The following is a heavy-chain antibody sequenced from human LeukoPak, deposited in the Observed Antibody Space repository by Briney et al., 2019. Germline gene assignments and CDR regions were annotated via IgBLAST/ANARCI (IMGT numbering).Heavy chain of an antibody. Sequence: GASVKVSCKASGYTFTGYYMHWVRQAPGQGLEWMGWINPNSGGTNYAQKFQGRVTMTRDTSISTAYMELSRLRSDDTAVYYCARDGPHGYYDSSGYFPTLFDYWGQGTLVTVSS. CDR3: ARDGPHGYYDSSGYFPTLFDY. CDR2: INPNSGGT. D-gene: IGHD3-22*01. V-gene: IGHV1-2*02. J-gene: IGHJ4*02. CDR1: GYTFTGYY.